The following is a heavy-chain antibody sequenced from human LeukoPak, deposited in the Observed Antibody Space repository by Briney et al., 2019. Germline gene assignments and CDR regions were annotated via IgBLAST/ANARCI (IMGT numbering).Heavy chain of an antibody. CDR1: GGSISSGSYY. CDR3: ARGVTSYYGHYYYMDV. D-gene: IGHD3-10*01. V-gene: IGHV4-61*02. CDR2: IYTSGST. J-gene: IGHJ6*03. Sequence: SQTLSLTCTVSGGSISSGSYYWSWIRQPAGKGLEWIGRIYTSGSTNYNPSLKSRVTISVDTSKNQFSLKLSSVTAADTAVYYCARGVTSYYGHYYYMDVWGKGTTVTISS.